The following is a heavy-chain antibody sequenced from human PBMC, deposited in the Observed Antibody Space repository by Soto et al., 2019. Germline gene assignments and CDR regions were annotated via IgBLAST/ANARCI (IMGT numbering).Heavy chain of an antibody. Sequence: ASVKVSCKASGGTFSSYAISWVRQAPGLGLEWMGGIIPIFGTANYAQKFQGRVTITADESTSTAYMELSSLRSEDTAVYYCARDEVVRGVTTYYYYGMDVWGQGTTVTVSS. CDR2: IIPIFGTA. CDR3: ARDEVVRGVTTYYYYGMDV. D-gene: IGHD3-10*01. V-gene: IGHV1-69*13. CDR1: GGTFSSYA. J-gene: IGHJ6*02.